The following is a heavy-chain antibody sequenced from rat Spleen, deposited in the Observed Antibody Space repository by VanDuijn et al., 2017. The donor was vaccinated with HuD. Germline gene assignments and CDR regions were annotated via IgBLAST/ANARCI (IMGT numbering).Heavy chain of an antibody. J-gene: IGHJ3*01. CDR2: INYDGSST. CDR1: GFTLSDYY. V-gene: IGHV5-29*01. Sequence: EVQLVESGGGLVQPGRSLKLSCAASGFTLSDYYMAWVRQVPTKGLEWVATINYDGSSTYYRDSVKGRFTISRDNAKSTLYLQMDSLRSEDTATYYCARSVFDYWGQGTLVTVSS. CDR3: ARSVFDY.